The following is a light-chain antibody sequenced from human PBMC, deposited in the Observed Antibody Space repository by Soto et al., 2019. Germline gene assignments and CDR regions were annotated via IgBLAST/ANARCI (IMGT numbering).Light chain of an antibody. J-gene: IGLJ3*02. CDR3: QSYDSSKEV. Sequence: NFMLTQPHSVSESPGKTVTISCTRSSGSIASNYVQWYQQRPGSAPTTVIYEDNQRPSGVPDRFSGSIDSSSNSASLTISGLKTEEEADYYCQSYDSSKEVFGGGTKLTV. CDR2: EDN. V-gene: IGLV6-57*03. CDR1: SGSIASNY.